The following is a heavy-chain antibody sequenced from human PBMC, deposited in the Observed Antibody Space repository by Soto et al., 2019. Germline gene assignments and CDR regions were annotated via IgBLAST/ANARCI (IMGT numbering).Heavy chain of an antibody. J-gene: IGHJ4*02. CDR2: ISGSGGST. CDR1: GFTFSSYA. CDR3: AKRGSGSYFDY. D-gene: IGHD3-10*01. Sequence: EVQLLESGGGLVQPGGSLRLSCAVSGFTFSSYAMRWVRQAPGKGLEWVSSISGSGGSTYYADSVKGRFTISRDNSKNTLYLQMNSLRAEDMAVYYCAKRGSGSYFDYWGQGTLVTVSS. V-gene: IGHV3-23*01.